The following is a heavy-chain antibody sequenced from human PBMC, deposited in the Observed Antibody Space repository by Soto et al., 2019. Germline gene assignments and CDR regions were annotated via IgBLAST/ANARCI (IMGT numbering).Heavy chain of an antibody. CDR2: ISGRGVTT. Sequence: EMQLLGSGGGLVEPGGSLRLSCAASGFIFTNYVMSWGRQAPGKGLEWVPGISGRGVTTPYADSEKGRFTVSRDNTKSTLYRESNTLGDEDEGVYCCEKGSGCTSSRCHLAPFDYWGQGTLVTVSS. CDR3: EKGSGCTSSRCHLAPFDY. D-gene: IGHD2-2*01. CDR1: GFIFTNYV. J-gene: IGHJ4*02. V-gene: IGHV3-23*01.